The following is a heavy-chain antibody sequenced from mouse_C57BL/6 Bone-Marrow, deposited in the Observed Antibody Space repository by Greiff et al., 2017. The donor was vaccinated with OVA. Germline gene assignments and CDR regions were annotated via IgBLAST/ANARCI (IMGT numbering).Heavy chain of an antibody. V-gene: IGHV1-81*01. CDR1: GYTFTSYG. CDR2: IYPRSGNT. Sequence: VKVVESGAELARPGASVKLSCKASGYTFTSYGISWVKQRTGQGLEWIGEIYPRSGNTYYNEKFKGKATLTADKSSSTAYMELRSLTSEDSAVYFCARGNNYWMDYWGQGTSVTVSS. D-gene: IGHD5-2*01. J-gene: IGHJ4*01. CDR3: ARGNNYWMDY.